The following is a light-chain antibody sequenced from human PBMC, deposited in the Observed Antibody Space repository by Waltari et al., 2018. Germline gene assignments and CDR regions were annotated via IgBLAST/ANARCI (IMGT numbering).Light chain of an antibody. CDR2: DAS. Sequence: EIVLTQSPATLSLSPGQRAALSCRAIQDVNDYLACYQQKPGQPPRLLIYDASKRATGIPARFSGSGSGTDFTLTISTLEPEDFGVYYCQQRYAFGGGTKVEI. J-gene: IGKJ4*01. CDR3: QQRYA. CDR1: QDVNDY. V-gene: IGKV3-11*01.